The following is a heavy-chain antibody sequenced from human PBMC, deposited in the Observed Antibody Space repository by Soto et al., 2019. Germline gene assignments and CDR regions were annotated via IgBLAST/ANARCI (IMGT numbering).Heavy chain of an antibody. Sequence: EVQLLESGGGLVQPGGSLRLSCAASGFTFSKYGMSWVRQAPGKGLEWVSAISDCGCSTYYADSVKGRSTISRDNSKNTLHLQMNSLRAEDTAVYYCARSGEACTSYNCPGLYWGRGTLITVSS. CDR1: GFTFSKYG. J-gene: IGHJ4*02. CDR3: ARSGEACTSYNCPGLY. CDR2: ISDCGCST. V-gene: IGHV3-23*01. D-gene: IGHD1-1*01.